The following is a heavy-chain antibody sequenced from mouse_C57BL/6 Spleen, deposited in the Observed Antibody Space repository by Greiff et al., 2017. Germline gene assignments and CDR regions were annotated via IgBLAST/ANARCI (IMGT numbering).Heavy chain of an antibody. CDR2: IHPNSGST. CDR1: GYTFTSYW. V-gene: IGHV1-64*01. J-gene: IGHJ1*03. Sequence: QVQLQQSGAELVKPGASVELSCKASGYTFTSYWMHWVKQRPGQGLEWIGMIHPNSGSTNYNEKFKSKATLTVDKSSSTAYMQLSSLTSEDSAVYYCARGGPTVVATYWYFDVWGTGTTVTVSS. CDR3: ARGGPTVVATYWYFDV. D-gene: IGHD1-1*01.